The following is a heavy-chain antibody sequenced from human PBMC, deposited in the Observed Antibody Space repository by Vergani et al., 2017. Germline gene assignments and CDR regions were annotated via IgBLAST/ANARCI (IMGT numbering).Heavy chain of an antibody. D-gene: IGHD1-14*01. J-gene: IGHJ5*02. Sequence: QVQLVESGGGVVQHGRSLRLSCAASGFTFTQYCMHWVRQAPGKGLEWVAVTWYDGNITQYADSVKGRFTISRDNSKSTMYLQMNSLRDEDTGVYYCARDLRLLYNRFDPWGKGTMVTVSS. V-gene: IGHV3-33*01. CDR3: ARDLRLLYNRFDP. CDR2: TWYDGNIT. CDR1: GFTFTQYC.